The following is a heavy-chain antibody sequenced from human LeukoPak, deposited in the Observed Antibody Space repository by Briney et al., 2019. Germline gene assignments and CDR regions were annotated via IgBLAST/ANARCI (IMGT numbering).Heavy chain of an antibody. J-gene: IGHJ6*02. CDR2: MYYSGTT. D-gene: IGHD3-10*01. Sequence: SETLSLTCTVSGASISSYHWSWIRQPPGKGLEWIGYMYYSGTTNYNPSLKSRVTISLDTSRNQFSLKLGSVTAADTAVYYCARDRTIPDGSSGYYYGMDVWGQGTTVTVSS. CDR1: GASISSYH. V-gene: IGHV4-59*01. CDR3: ARDRTIPDGSSGYYYGMDV.